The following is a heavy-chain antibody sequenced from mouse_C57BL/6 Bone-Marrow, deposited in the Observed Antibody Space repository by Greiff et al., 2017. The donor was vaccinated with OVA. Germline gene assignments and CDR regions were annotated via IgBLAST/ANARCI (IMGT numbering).Heavy chain of an antibody. CDR2: IYPRSGNT. V-gene: IGHV1-81*01. Sequence: QVQLQQSGAELARPGASVKLSCKASGYTFTSYGISWVKQSTGQGLEWIGEIYPRSGNTYYNEKFKGKATLTADKSSSTAYMELRSLTSEDSAVYFCARSYYYGTPFAYWGQGTLVTVSA. CDR3: ARSYYYGTPFAY. CDR1: GYTFTSYG. D-gene: IGHD1-1*01. J-gene: IGHJ3*01.